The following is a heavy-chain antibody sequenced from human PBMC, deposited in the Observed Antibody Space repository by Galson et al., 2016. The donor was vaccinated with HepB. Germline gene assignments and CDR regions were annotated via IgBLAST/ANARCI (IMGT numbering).Heavy chain of an antibody. CDR1: GGTFSSYG. D-gene: IGHD1-14*01. Sequence: SVKVSCKASGGTFSSYGISWVRQAPGQGLEWMGGIIPILGTVKYAQKFQGRVTIAADESTTTAYMELTSLRSEDTAVYYCARKGPPPAEPKLYGMDVWGQGTTVTVS. J-gene: IGHJ6*02. V-gene: IGHV1-69*13. CDR2: IIPILGTV. CDR3: ARKGPPPAEPKLYGMDV.